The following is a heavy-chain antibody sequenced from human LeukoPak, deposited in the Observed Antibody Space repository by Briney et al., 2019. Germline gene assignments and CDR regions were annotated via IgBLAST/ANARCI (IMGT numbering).Heavy chain of an antibody. CDR1: GFPFSNSN. D-gene: IGHD3-22*01. CDR2: ISSSSSYI. CDR3: ARDSWYYYDSSGYPYYFDY. J-gene: IGHJ4*02. Sequence: GGSLRLSCAASGFPFSNSNMHWVRQTPGKGLEWVSSISSSSSYIHYADSVKGRFTISRDNAKNSLYLQMNSLRAEDTAVYYCARDSWYYYDSSGYPYYFDYWGQGTLVTVSS. V-gene: IGHV3-21*01.